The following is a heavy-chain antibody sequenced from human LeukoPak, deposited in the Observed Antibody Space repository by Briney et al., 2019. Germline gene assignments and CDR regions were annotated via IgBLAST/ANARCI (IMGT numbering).Heavy chain of an antibody. CDR2: ISAYNGNT. CDR1: GYTFTSDG. Sequence: ASVKVSCEASGYTFTSDGISWVRQAPGQGLEWMGWISAYNGNTNYAQKLQGRVTMTTDTSTSTAYMELRSLRSDDTAVYYCARFRGGLEPFGPWGQGTLVTVSS. V-gene: IGHV1-18*01. J-gene: IGHJ5*02. CDR3: ARFRGGLEPFGP.